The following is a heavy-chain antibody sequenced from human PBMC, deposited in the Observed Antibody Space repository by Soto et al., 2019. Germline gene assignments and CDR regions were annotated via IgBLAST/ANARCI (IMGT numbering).Heavy chain of an antibody. V-gene: IGHV5-51*01. CDR3: ARLTSIGIGSFDV. CDR1: DYSFSSYW. Sequence: EVQLVQSAAEVKKPGDSLRISCQASDYSFSSYWIGWVRQVPGKGLESIGIIFPDDSDTTYRPSYQGQVTLSVDKSINTAYLSWNNLKASDTAMYFCARLTSIGIGSFDVWGQGTMVTVSS. D-gene: IGHD3-10*01. CDR2: IFPDDSDT. J-gene: IGHJ3*01.